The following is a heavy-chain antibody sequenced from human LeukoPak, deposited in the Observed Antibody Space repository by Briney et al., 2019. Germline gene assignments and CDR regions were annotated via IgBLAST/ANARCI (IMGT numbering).Heavy chain of an antibody. V-gene: IGHV4-30-4*01. J-gene: IGHJ6*02. CDR3: ARGIVVVAATRDYYGMDV. CDR1: GASISNSNW. Sequence: SETLSLTCAVAGASISNSNWWTWVRQPPGKGLEWIGYIYYSGSTYYNPSLKSRVTISVDTSKNQFSLKLSSVTAADTAVYYCARGIVVVAATRDYYGMDVWGQGTTVTVSS. D-gene: IGHD2-15*01. CDR2: IYYSGST.